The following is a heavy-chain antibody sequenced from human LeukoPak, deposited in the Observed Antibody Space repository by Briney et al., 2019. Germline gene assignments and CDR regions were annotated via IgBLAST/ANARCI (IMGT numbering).Heavy chain of an antibody. Sequence: GGSLRLSCAASGFTFSDHYIDWVRQAPGKGLEWVGRTRNKANSYTTEYAASVNGRFTISRDDSKNSLHLQMNSLKTEDTPVYYCAREGIWCGAYYYYGMDVWGQGTTVTVSS. CDR2: TRNKANSYTT. V-gene: IGHV3-72*01. CDR1: GFTFSDHY. D-gene: IGHD3-10*01. CDR3: AREGIWCGAYYYYGMDV. J-gene: IGHJ6*02.